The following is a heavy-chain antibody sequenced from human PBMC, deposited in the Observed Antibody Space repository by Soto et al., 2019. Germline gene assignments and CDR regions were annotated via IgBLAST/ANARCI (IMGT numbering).Heavy chain of an antibody. CDR2: IYYSGST. J-gene: IGHJ4*02. CDR3: ASRTTYYYGSGSYPLPFDY. CDR1: GGSISSSSYY. Sequence: TLSLTCTVSGGSISSSSYYWGWIRQPPGKGLEWIGSIYYSGSTYYNPSLRSRVTISVDTSKNQFSLKLSSVTAADTAVYYCASRTTYYYGSGSYPLPFDYWGQGTLVTVSS. V-gene: IGHV4-39*01. D-gene: IGHD3-10*01.